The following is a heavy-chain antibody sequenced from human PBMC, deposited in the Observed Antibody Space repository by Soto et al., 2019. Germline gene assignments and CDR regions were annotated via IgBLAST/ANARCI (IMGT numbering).Heavy chain of an antibody. J-gene: IGHJ3*02. Sequence: GESLKISCKGSGYSFTSYWIGWVRQMPGKGLEWMGIIYPGDSDTRYSPSFQGQVTISADKSISTAYLQWSSLKASDTAMYYCARHGGYCSSTSCYSAFDIWGQGTMVTVSS. CDR2: IYPGDSDT. D-gene: IGHD2-2*01. CDR1: GYSFTSYW. V-gene: IGHV5-51*01. CDR3: ARHGGYCSSTSCYSAFDI.